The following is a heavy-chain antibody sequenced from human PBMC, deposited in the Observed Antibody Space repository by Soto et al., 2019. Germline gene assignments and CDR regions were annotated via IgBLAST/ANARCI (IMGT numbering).Heavy chain of an antibody. CDR1: GGSISSSSYY. Sequence: PSETLSLTCPVSGGSISSSSYYWGWIRQPPGKGLEWIGSIYYSGSTYYNPSLKSRVTISVDTSKNQFSLKLSSVTAADTAVYYCARHVALSPRFDYWGQGTLVTVSS. J-gene: IGHJ4*02. V-gene: IGHV4-39*01. CDR3: ARHVALSPRFDY. CDR2: IYYSGST.